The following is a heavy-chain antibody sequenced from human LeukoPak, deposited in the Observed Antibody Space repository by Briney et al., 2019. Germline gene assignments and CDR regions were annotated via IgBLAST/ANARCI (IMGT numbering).Heavy chain of an antibody. J-gene: IGHJ6*03. Sequence: GGSLRLSCAASGFTFSSYGMHWVRQAPGKGLEWVAVISYDGSNKYYADSVKGRFTISRDNSKNSVYLQMSSLRDEDTALYYCAKDATAVPGTVYMDVWGKGTTVTVSS. D-gene: IGHD6-19*01. V-gene: IGHV3-30*18. CDR3: AKDATAVPGTVYMDV. CDR1: GFTFSSYG. CDR2: ISYDGSNK.